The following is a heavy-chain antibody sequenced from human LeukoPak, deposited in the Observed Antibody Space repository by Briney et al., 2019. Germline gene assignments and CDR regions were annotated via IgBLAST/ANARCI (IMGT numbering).Heavy chain of an antibody. V-gene: IGHV1-18*01. D-gene: IGHD6-19*01. CDR2: ISAYNGRT. CDR3: ARVPPMRYSSGFFDY. Sequence: ASVKVSCKASGYTFISYAFSWLRQAPGQGLEWMGWISAYNGRTNYPQRFQGRVTMTTDTSTSTAYMELSSLRSEDTAVYYCARVPPMRYSSGFFDYWGQGTLVTVSS. J-gene: IGHJ4*02. CDR1: GYTFISYA.